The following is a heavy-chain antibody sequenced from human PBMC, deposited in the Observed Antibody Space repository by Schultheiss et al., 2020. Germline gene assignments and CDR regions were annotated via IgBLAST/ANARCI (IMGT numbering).Heavy chain of an antibody. CDR2: ISSDGSNK. V-gene: IGHV3-30-3*01. CDR3: ARGAESPSSYSSSGPGCMDV. Sequence: GGSLRLSCAASGFTFDDYAMHWVRQAPGKGLDWVAVISSDGSNKYYADSVKGRFTISRDNAKNSLYLQMNSLRDEDTAVYYCARGAESPSSYSSSGPGCMDVWGQGTTVTVSS. CDR1: GFTFDDYA. J-gene: IGHJ6*02. D-gene: IGHD6-6*01.